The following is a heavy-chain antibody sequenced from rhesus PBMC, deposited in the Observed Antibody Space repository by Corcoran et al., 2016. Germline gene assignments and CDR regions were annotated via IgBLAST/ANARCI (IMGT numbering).Heavy chain of an antibody. V-gene: IGHV3-8*01. CDR2: INTGGGST. CDR1: EFTFSSYY. Sequence: EVQLVESGGGLVQPGGSLRLSCTGSEFTFSSYYMLWVRQAPGKGLEWVSTINTGGGSTWYTDSVKGRFTISRENAKNTLYLQMDSLRTEDTAVYYCAKAPYGIGLDFWGQGVLVTVSS. D-gene: IGHD4-29*01. CDR3: AKAPYGIGLDF. J-gene: IGHJ4*01.